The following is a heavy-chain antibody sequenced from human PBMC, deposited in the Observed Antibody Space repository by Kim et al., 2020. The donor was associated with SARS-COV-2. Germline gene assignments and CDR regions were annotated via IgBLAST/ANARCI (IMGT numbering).Heavy chain of an antibody. D-gene: IGHD1-26*01. CDR1: GFTFSSYG. V-gene: IGHV3-33*06. Sequence: GGSLRLSCAASGFTFSSYGMHWVRQAPGKGLEWVAVIWYDGSNKYYADSVKGRFTISRDNSKNTLYLQMNSLRAEDTAVYYCAKDCLYSGSYYGMDVWGQGTTVTVSS. CDR3: AKDCLYSGSYYGMDV. J-gene: IGHJ6*02. CDR2: IWYDGSNK.